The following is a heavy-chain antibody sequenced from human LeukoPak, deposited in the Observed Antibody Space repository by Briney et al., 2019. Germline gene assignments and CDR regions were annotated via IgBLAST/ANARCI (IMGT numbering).Heavy chain of an antibody. CDR1: GGSISSYY. V-gene: IGHV4-59*08. D-gene: IGHD3-3*01. CDR3: ARSDFWSGPTDY. Sequence: PSETLSLTCTVSGGSISSYYWSWIRQPPGKGLEWIGYIYYSGSTNYNPSLKSRVTISVDTSKNQFSLKLSSVTAADTAVYYCARSDFWSGPTDYWGQGTLVTVSS. J-gene: IGHJ4*02. CDR2: IYYSGST.